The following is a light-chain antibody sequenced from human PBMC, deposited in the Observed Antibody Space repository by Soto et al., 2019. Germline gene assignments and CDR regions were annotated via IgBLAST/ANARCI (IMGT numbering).Light chain of an antibody. V-gene: IGKV3-20*01. CDR2: GAS. CDR1: QSVSSSY. Sequence: EIVLTQSPATLSLSPGERATLCFRATQSVSSSYLAWYQQKPGQAPRLLIYGASSRATGIPDRFSGSGSGTDFTLTISRLEPEDFAVYYCQQFSSYPLTFGGGTKVDI. CDR3: QQFSSYPLT. J-gene: IGKJ4*01.